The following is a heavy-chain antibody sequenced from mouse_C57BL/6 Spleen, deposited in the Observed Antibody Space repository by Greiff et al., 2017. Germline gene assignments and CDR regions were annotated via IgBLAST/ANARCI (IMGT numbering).Heavy chain of an antibody. Sequence: VQLQQPGAELVRPGSSVKLSCKASGYTFTSYWMPWVKQRPIQGLEWIGNIDPSDSETHYNQKFKDKATLTVDKSSSTAYMQLSSLTSEDSAVYYWARTEDPNWYFDVWGTGTTVTVSS. CDR1: GYTFTSYW. CDR2: IDPSDSET. V-gene: IGHV1-52*01. CDR3: ARTEDPNWYFDV. J-gene: IGHJ1*03.